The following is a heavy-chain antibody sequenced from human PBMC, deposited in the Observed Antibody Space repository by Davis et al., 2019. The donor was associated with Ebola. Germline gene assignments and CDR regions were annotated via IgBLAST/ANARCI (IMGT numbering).Heavy chain of an antibody. D-gene: IGHD3-10*01. CDR1: GGSISSYY. V-gene: IGHV4-59*01. Sequence: MPSETLSLTCAVHGGSISSYYWRWIRQPPGKGLEWIGYIYYSGSTNYNPSLKSRVTISVDTSKNQFSLKLSSVTAADTAVYYCARWGERYGSGSYHRPLYGMDVWGQGTTVTVSS. J-gene: IGHJ6*02. CDR3: ARWGERYGSGSYHRPLYGMDV. CDR2: IYYSGST.